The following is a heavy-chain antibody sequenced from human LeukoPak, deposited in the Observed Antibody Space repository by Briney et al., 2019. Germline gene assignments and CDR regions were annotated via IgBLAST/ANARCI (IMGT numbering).Heavy chain of an antibody. J-gene: IGHJ4*02. Sequence: PGGSLRLSCAASGFTFSSYSMNWVRQAPGKGLEWVSYISSSSSTIYYADSVKGRSTISRDNAKNSLYLQMNSLRVEDTAVYYCARDRDDFWSGYYGDWGQGTLVTVSS. CDR3: ARDRDDFWSGYYGD. CDR1: GFTFSSYS. D-gene: IGHD3-3*01. V-gene: IGHV3-48*01. CDR2: ISSSSSTI.